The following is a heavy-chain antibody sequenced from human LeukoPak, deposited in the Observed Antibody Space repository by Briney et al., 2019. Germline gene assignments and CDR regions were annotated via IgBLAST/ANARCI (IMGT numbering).Heavy chain of an antibody. D-gene: IGHD6-19*01. Sequence: GGYLRLSCTASGFTFGDYLMSWFRQAPGKGLEWIGFISGGTTEYAASVKGRFTISRDDSTSIAYLQMNSLTTEDTAVYYCSRGSGWLSVYWGQGTLVTVSS. CDR2: ISGGTT. CDR1: GFTFGDYL. V-gene: IGHV3-49*03. J-gene: IGHJ4*02. CDR3: SRGSGWLSVY.